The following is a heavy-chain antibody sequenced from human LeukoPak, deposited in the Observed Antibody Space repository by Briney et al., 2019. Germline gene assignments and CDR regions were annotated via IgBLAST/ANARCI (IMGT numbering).Heavy chain of an antibody. Sequence: SETLSLTCTVSGDSISSGYYFWSWIRQPAGKGLEWIGRIYTSGSTNYNPSLKSRVTMSVDTSKNQFSLKLSSVTAADTAVYYCARDYYGSGSHNWFDPWGQGTLVTVSS. CDR2: IYTSGST. D-gene: IGHD3-10*01. V-gene: IGHV4-61*02. J-gene: IGHJ5*02. CDR1: GDSISSGYYF. CDR3: ARDYYGSGSHNWFDP.